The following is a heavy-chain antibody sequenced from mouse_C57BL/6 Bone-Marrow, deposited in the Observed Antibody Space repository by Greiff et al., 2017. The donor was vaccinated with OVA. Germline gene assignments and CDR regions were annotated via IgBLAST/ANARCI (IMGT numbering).Heavy chain of an antibody. CDR2: IDPSDSYT. J-gene: IGHJ2*01. CDR3: ASYGYFFFDY. V-gene: IGHV1-50*01. D-gene: IGHD2-2*01. CDR1: GYTFTSYW. Sequence: QVQLQQPGAELVKPGDSVKLSCKASGYTFTSYWMQWVKQRPGQGLEWIGEIDPSDSYTNYNQKFKGKATLTVDTSSSTAYMQLSSLTSEDSAVYYCASYGYFFFDYWGQGTTLTVSS.